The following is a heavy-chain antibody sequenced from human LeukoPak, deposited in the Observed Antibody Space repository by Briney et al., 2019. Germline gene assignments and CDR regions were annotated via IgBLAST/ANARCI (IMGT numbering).Heavy chain of an antibody. CDR2: ISAGGGST. Sequence: PGGSLRLSCAASGFTFNSYAMSWVRQAPGKGLEWVSAISAGGGSTYYADSVKGRFTISRDTSKNTLYLQMNSLRAEGTAVYYCAKPVVAGHGRLDYWGQGTPVTVSS. CDR3: AKPVVAGHGRLDY. J-gene: IGHJ4*02. CDR1: GFTFNSYA. D-gene: IGHD2-15*01. V-gene: IGHV3-23*01.